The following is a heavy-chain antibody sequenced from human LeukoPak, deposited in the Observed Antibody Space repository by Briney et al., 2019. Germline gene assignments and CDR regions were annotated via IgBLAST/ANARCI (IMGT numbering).Heavy chain of an antibody. D-gene: IGHD2-15*01. CDR3: ARSRKGYCSGGSCYSVLGYFQH. J-gene: IGHJ1*01. CDR2: INHSGST. Sequence: SETLSLTCTVSGGSISSYYWSWIRQPPGKGLEWIGEINHSGSTNYNPSLKSRVTISVDTSKNQFSLKLSSVTAADTAVYYCARSRKGYCSGGSCYSVLGYFQHWGQGTLVTVSS. CDR1: GGSISSYY. V-gene: IGHV4-34*01.